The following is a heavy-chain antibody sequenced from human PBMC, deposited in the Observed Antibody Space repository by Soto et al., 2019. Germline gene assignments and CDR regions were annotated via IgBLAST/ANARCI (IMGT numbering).Heavy chain of an antibody. CDR3: ARSVAVPGAHIDY. CDR2: VYYTGST. Sequence: SETLSLTCSVSGGSISGSYWSWIRQSPGKGLEWLGYVYYTGSTNYSPSLRSRVSISVDTSKNEFSLRLSSVTAADTTVYFCARSVAVPGAHIDYWGQGTQVTVSS. V-gene: IGHV4-59*01. J-gene: IGHJ4*02. D-gene: IGHD6-19*01. CDR1: GGSISGSY.